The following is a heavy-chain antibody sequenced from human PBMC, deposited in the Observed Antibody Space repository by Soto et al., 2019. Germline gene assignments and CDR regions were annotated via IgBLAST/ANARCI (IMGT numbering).Heavy chain of an antibody. CDR2: ISGSGGST. Sequence: PGGSLRLSCAASGFTFSSYAMSWVRQAPGKGLEWVSAISGSGGSTYYADSVKGRFTISRDNSKNTLYLQMNSLRAEDTAVYYCAKDEDGVAVAGSNFDYWGQGTLVTVSS. D-gene: IGHD6-19*01. CDR1: GFTFSSYA. V-gene: IGHV3-23*01. J-gene: IGHJ4*02. CDR3: AKDEDGVAVAGSNFDY.